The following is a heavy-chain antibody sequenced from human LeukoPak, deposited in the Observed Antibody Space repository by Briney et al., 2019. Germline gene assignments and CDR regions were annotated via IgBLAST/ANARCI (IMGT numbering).Heavy chain of an antibody. CDR1: GFTFSSYW. D-gene: IGHD1-26*01. CDR2: INSDGSSA. V-gene: IGHV3-74*01. Sequence: GGSLRLSCAASGFTFSSYWMHWVRQAPGKGLVWVSRINSDGSSATYADSVEGRFTISRDNSKNTLYLQVNSLRAEDTAVYYCAKGGKWDVTPFDYWGQGTLVTVSS. CDR3: AKGGKWDVTPFDY. J-gene: IGHJ4*02.